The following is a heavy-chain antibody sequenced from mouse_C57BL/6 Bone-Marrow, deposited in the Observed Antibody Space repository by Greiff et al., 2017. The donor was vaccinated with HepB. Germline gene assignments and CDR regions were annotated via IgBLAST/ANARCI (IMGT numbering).Heavy chain of an antibody. CDR3: ARRDSSGYPFAY. V-gene: IGHV5-9*01. Sequence: EVQVVESGGGLVKPGGSLKLSCAASGFTFSSYTMSWVRQTPEKRLEWVATISGGGGNTYYPDSVKGRFTISRDNAKNTLYLQMSSLRSEDTALYYCARRDSSGYPFAYWGQGTLVTVSA. J-gene: IGHJ3*01. D-gene: IGHD3-2*02. CDR2: ISGGGGNT. CDR1: GFTFSSYT.